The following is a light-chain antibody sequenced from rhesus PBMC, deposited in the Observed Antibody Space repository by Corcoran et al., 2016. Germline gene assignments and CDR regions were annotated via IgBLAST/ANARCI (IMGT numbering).Light chain of an antibody. CDR3: QQYNSHPLT. CDR1: QTISSY. CDR2: AAS. Sequence: DIPMTQSPSSLSASVGDRVTITCRASQTISSYLAWYQLKPGKLPKLLIYAASSLESGVPSRFSGSGSGTEFTLTISSLQPEDFATYYCQQYNSHPLTFGGGTKLEIK. J-gene: IGKJ4*01. V-gene: IGKV1-44*02.